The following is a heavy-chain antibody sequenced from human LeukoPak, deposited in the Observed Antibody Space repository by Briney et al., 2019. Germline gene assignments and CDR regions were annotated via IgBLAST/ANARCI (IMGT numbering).Heavy chain of an antibody. CDR2: ISESGDKT. CDR3: ATQWVDC. V-gene: IGHV3-23*01. D-gene: IGHD1-26*01. CDR1: GFPFSNYA. J-gene: IGHJ4*02. Sequence: PGGSLGLSCAASGFPFSNYAMNWVRQAPGKGLEWVSSISESGDKTDHADSVGGRFTISRDNSQNTLYLQMNSLRVEDTALYDCATQWVDCWGQGTLVTVSS.